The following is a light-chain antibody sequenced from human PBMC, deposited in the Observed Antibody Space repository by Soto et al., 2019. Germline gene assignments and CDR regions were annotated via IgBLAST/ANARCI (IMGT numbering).Light chain of an antibody. V-gene: IGKV1-39*01. CDR2: AAS. CDR3: QQSYSTWT. J-gene: IGKJ1*01. CDR1: QSISTY. Sequence: DIQMTQSTSSLTASVGDGVTITCRARQSISTYLNWYQHKPGKAPKLLIYAASSLQGGVPSRFSGSGSGTDFTLTISSLQPEYFATYYCQQSYSTWTFGQGTKVDIK.